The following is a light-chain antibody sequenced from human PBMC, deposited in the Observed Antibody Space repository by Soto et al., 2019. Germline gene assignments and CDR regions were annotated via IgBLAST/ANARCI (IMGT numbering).Light chain of an antibody. V-gene: IGKV3-15*01. CDR3: QQYGSSGT. CDR2: GVS. Sequence: EIVVMQSPATLSVSPGESVTLSCRASQLFSSNLAWYQHKPGQAPRLLIYGVSTRDTGVPDRFSGSASGTEFTLTISSLQSEDFAVYYCQQYGSSGTFGQGTKVDIK. J-gene: IGKJ1*01. CDR1: QLFSSN.